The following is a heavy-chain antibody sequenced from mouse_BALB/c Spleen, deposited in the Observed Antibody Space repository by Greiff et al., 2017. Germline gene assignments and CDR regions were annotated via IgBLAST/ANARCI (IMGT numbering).Heavy chain of an antibody. CDR1: GFTFSSYY. Sequence: DVMLVESGGGLVKLGGSLKLSCAASGFTFSSYYMSWVRQTPEKRLELVAAINSNGGSTYYPDTVKGRFTISRDNAKNTLYLQMSSLKSEDTALYYCARVWLEGYYFDYWGQGTTLTVSS. CDR2: INSNGGST. J-gene: IGHJ2*01. D-gene: IGHD2-2*01. V-gene: IGHV5-6-2*01. CDR3: ARVWLEGYYFDY.